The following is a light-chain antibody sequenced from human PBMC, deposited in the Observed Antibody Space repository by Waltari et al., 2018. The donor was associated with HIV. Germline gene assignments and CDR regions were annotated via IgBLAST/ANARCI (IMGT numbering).Light chain of an antibody. Sequence: QSALTQPRSVSGSPGQSLTISCTVTSSDIGGYNYVSWYQQYPGKAPKVVIYDVSERPSGVPDRFSGSKSGNTASLTISGLQAGDEADYYCCSYAGSYTWLFGGGTKLTVL. J-gene: IGLJ3*02. CDR1: SSDIGGYNY. CDR2: DVS. CDR3: CSYAGSYTWL. V-gene: IGLV2-11*01.